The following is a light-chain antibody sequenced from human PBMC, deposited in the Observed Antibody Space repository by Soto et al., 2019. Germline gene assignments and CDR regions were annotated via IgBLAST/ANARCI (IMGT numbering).Light chain of an antibody. J-gene: IGKJ2*01. CDR2: GAS. V-gene: IGKV3-20*01. CDR3: QQYGTSLYT. Sequence: EIVLTQSPGTLSLSPGERAALSCRASQSVSDNYLAWYQQKVGQAPRLLIYGASSRATGIPDRFSGSGSGTDFTLTISRPEPEDFAVYYCQQYGTSLYTLGQGTKLEIK. CDR1: QSVSDNY.